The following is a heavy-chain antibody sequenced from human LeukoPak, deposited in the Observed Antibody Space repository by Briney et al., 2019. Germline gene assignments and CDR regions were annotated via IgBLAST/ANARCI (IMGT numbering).Heavy chain of an antibody. V-gene: IGHV4-59*01. Sequence: PSETLSLTCTVYGGSISSYYLSWIRQPPGKGLEWIGYIYYSGSTNYNPSLKSRVTISVDTSKNQFSLKLSSVTAPATAVYYCATTFLYDSSGYRLDYSGQGTLVTVSS. J-gene: IGHJ4*02. CDR1: GGSISSYY. D-gene: IGHD3-22*01. CDR2: IYYSGST. CDR3: ATTFLYDSSGYRLDY.